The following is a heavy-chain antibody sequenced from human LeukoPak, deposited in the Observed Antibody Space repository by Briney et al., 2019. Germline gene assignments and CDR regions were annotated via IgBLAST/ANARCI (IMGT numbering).Heavy chain of an antibody. CDR1: GYTFTSYG. Sequence: ASVKVSCKASGYTFTSYGISWVRQAPGQGLEWMGWISAYNGNTNYAQKVQGRVTMTTDTSTSTAYMELRSLRSDDTAVYYCASVPNPHPSRYDILTGYLGYGMDVWGQGTTVTVSS. CDR2: ISAYNGNT. CDR3: ASVPNPHPSRYDILTGYLGYGMDV. D-gene: IGHD3-9*01. J-gene: IGHJ6*02. V-gene: IGHV1-18*01.